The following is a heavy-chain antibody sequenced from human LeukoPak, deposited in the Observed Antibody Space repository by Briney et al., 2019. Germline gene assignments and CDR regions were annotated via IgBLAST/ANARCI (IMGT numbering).Heavy chain of an antibody. CDR2: IRYDGSNK. CDR1: GFTFSSYG. V-gene: IGHV3-30*02. J-gene: IGHJ4*02. CDR3: AKMMGAEQHQLLSDYFDY. Sequence: PGGSLRPSCAASGFTFSSYGMHWVRQAPGKGLEWVAFIRYDGSNKYYADSVKGRFTISRDNSKNTLYLQMNSLRAEDTAVYYCAKMMGAEQHQLLSDYFDYWGQGTLVTVSS. D-gene: IGHD2-2*01.